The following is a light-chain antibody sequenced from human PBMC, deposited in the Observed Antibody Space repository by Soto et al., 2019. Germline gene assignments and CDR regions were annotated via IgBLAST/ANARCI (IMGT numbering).Light chain of an antibody. CDR3: TSWGI. J-gene: IGLJ1*01. Sequence: QSALTQPASVSGSPGQSITISCAGTTSDIGDYNYVSWYQHLPDKVPKLIISLVSNRPSGVSNRFSGSESGNTASLTISGLQAEDEGDYYCTSWGIFGPGTKVTVL. CDR2: LVS. V-gene: IGLV2-14*01. CDR1: TSDIGDYNY.